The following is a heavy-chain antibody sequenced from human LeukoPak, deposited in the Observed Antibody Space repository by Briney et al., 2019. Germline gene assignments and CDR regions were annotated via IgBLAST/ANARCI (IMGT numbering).Heavy chain of an antibody. V-gene: IGHV3-21*01. CDR2: ISNSGSYI. J-gene: IGHJ4*02. D-gene: IGHD3-3*01. CDR3: ARDGEIFGVVPLGY. CDR1: EFTFSSSS. Sequence: PGGSLRLSCAASEFTFSSSSMHWVRQAPGKGLEWVSSISNSGSYIYYADAVKGRFTISRDNAKNSLYLQMNSLRAEDTAVYYCARDGEIFGVVPLGYWGQGTLVTVSS.